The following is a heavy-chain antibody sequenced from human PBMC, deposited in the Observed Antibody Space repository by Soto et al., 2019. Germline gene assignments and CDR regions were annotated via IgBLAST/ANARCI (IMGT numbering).Heavy chain of an antibody. J-gene: IGHJ5*02. V-gene: IGHV4-30-2*01. CDR2: IYHSGTF. D-gene: IGHD3-9*01. CDR1: GGSISAAGDS. CDR3: ARAASPYFDLLSAFHP. Sequence: SETLSLTCAVSGGSISAAGDSWSWIRQPPGGGLEWIGYIYHSGTFLYNPSLKTRLTMSLDRSNNQFSLTLNSVTAADTAVYHCARAASPYFDLLSAFHPWGQGTLVTVSS.